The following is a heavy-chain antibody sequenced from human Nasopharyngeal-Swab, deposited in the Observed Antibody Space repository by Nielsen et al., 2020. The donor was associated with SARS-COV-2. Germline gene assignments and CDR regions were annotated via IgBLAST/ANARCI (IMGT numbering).Heavy chain of an antibody. D-gene: IGHD4-17*01. V-gene: IGHV3-23*01. Sequence: GESLKISCVASGYSFRTYGMSWVRQAPGKGLEWVAAIVGSGDISGSGGNTYYADSVKGRFTISRDNSKNTLSLQMNSLRAEDTAVYYCARTVSYYYGMDVWGQGTTVTVSS. CDR3: ARTVSYYYGMDV. CDR2: IVGSGDISGSGGNT. J-gene: IGHJ6*02. CDR1: GYSFRTYG.